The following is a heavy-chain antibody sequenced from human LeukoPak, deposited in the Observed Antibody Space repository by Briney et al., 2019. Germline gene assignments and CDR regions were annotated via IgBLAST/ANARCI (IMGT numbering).Heavy chain of an antibody. CDR3: ARENGDFWSGYFGY. CDR2: INPSGGST. Sequence: GSSVKVSCKASGGTFSSYTISWVRQAPGQGLEWMGIINPSGGSTSYAQKFQGRVTMTRDTSTSTVYMELSSLRSEDTAVYYCARENGDFWSGYFGYWGQGTLVTVSS. J-gene: IGHJ4*02. D-gene: IGHD3-3*01. CDR1: GGTFSSYT. V-gene: IGHV1-46*01.